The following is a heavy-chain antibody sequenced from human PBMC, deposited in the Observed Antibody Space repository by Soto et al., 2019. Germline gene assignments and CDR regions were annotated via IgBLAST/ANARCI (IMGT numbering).Heavy chain of an antibody. CDR3: ASATVVAATFDF. V-gene: IGHV3-21*01. CDR1: GFAFRSYN. J-gene: IGHJ4*02. CDR2: ISSGSSNI. D-gene: IGHD2-15*01. Sequence: EVQLVESGGGLVKPGGSLTLSCAASGFAFRSYNMNWVRQAPGKGLEWVASISSGSSNIYYADSVKGRFTISRDNAKNSLFLQMNILRAEDSAVYYCASATVVAATFDFWGQGTLVTVSS.